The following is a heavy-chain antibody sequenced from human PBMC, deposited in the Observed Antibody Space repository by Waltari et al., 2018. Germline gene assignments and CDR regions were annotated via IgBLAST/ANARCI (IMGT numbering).Heavy chain of an antibody. J-gene: IGHJ3*02. CDR3: ARCRIVGATGRLSYAFDI. D-gene: IGHD1-26*01. V-gene: IGHV4-4*09. Sequence: QVQLQESGPGLVKPSETLSLTCTVSGGSISSYYWRWIRQPPGKGLEWIGYIYTSGSTNYNPSLKSRVTISVDTSKNQFSLKLSSVTAADTAVYYCARCRIVGATGRLSYAFDIWGQGTMVTVSS. CDR2: IYTSGST. CDR1: GGSISSYY.